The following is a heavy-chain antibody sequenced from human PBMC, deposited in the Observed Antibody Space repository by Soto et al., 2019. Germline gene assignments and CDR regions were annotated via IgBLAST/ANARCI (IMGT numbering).Heavy chain of an antibody. V-gene: IGHV4-38-2*02. CDR1: GFSISSGYN. Sequence: PSETLSLTCAVSGFSISSGYNWGWTRQSPGKGLEWIASIYHSGSAYYRPSLESRVTISVDTSKNRFSLNLVSVTAADTAVYYCAREWAEMIRGVPYRRPGYFDYWGQGALVTVSS. J-gene: IGHJ4*02. CDR2: IYHSGSA. CDR3: AREWAEMIRGVPYRRPGYFDY. D-gene: IGHD3-10*01.